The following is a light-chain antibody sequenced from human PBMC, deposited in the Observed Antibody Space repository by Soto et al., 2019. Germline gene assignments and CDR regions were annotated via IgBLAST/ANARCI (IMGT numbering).Light chain of an antibody. CDR1: SGDVGGYNF. Sequence: QSVLTQPRSVSGSPGQSVTISCTGASGDVGGYNFVSWYQQHPGKAPTLMIFDVSQRPSGVPDRFSGSKSGNTASLTISGLQAEDEADYDCCSYGGSYTWVFGGGTKVTVL. CDR2: DVS. J-gene: IGLJ3*02. V-gene: IGLV2-11*01. CDR3: CSYGGSYTWV.